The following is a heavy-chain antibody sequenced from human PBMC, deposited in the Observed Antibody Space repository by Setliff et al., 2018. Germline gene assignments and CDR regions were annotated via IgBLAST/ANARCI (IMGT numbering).Heavy chain of an antibody. CDR3: ARTGTYRYFDY. D-gene: IGHD1-1*01. CDR2: IYSGGTT. CDR1: GGSISSGVYY. Sequence: SETLSLTCTVSGGSISSGVYYWAWIRQPPGKGLEWIGRIYSGGTTYYNSSLKSRVTISVDTSKSQFSLGLNSVTAADTAVYYCARTGTYRYFDYWGRGTLVTVSS. V-gene: IGHV4-39*01. J-gene: IGHJ4*02.